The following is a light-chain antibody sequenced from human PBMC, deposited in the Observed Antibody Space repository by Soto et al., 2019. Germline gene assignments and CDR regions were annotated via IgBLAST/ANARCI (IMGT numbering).Light chain of an antibody. V-gene: IGKV3-20*01. CDR3: QQYGGSPLFT. J-gene: IGKJ3*01. Sequence: EVVLTQSPGTLSLSPGERATLSCRASQSVSTSYFAWYQQKPGQAPRLLIYGTSSRATGIPDRFSGSGSGTDFTLTISRLEPEDFAVYYCQQYGGSPLFTFGPGTRVDI. CDR1: QSVSTSY. CDR2: GTS.